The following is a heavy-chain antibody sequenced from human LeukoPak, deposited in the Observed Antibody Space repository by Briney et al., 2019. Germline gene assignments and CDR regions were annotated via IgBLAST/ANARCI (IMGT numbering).Heavy chain of an antibody. CDR1: GGSISSGSYY. CDR3: ARLSFSDTAMARYNWFDP. J-gene: IGHJ5*02. D-gene: IGHD5-18*01. V-gene: IGHV4-61*02. CDR2: IDTSGST. Sequence: SETLSLTCTVSGGSISSGSYYWSWIRQPAGKGLEWIGRIDTSGSTNYNPSLKSRVTISVDTSKNQFSLKLSSVTAADTAVYYCARLSFSDTAMARYNWFDPWGQGTLVTVSS.